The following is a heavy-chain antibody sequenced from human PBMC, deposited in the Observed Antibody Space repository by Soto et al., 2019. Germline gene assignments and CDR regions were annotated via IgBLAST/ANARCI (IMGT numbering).Heavy chain of an antibody. V-gene: IGHV3-74*02. CDR3: ASDLSGRADV. CDR1: GFTFSSYW. Sequence: EVQLVESGGGLVRPGGSLRLSCAASGFTFSSYWMHWVRQAPGKGLVWVSRMNEDGGTTDYADSVKGRFTISRDHAKNTPYLQMNSLRVEGPAVFYCASDLSGRADVWGQGTTVTVSS. D-gene: IGHD3-10*01. J-gene: IGHJ6*02. CDR2: MNEDGGTT.